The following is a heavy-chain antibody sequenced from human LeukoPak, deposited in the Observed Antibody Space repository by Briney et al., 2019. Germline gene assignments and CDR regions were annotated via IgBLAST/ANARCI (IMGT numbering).Heavy chain of an antibody. D-gene: IGHD3/OR15-3a*01. CDR2: ISGSGGST. CDR3: PEEPGLSYSVAPFDY. V-gene: IGHV3-23*01. Sequence: PGGSLRLSGAASRLTFRSNAMSWVRQAPGKGLEWVSAISGSGGSTYYADSVKGRFTISRDNSKNTLYLQMNSLRAQPAGGYYCPEEPGLSYSVAPFDYWGQGTLITVSS. CDR1: RLTFRSNA. J-gene: IGHJ4*02.